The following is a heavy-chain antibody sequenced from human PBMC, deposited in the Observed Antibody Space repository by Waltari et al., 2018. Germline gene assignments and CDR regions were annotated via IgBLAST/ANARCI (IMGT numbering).Heavy chain of an antibody. CDR2: IYYSGNT. CDR1: GGSISSGDCY. D-gene: IGHD2-21*01. Sequence: QVRLQESGPGLVKTSQTLSLTCTVLGGSISSGDCYWSWIRQSPGKGLEWIGYIYYSGNTYYSPSLKSRITISVDTSKDQFSLKVKSVTAADSAVYYCARAGAVADVEHSFDVWGPGTMVTVSS. V-gene: IGHV4-30-4*08. CDR3: ARAGAVADVEHSFDV. J-gene: IGHJ3*01.